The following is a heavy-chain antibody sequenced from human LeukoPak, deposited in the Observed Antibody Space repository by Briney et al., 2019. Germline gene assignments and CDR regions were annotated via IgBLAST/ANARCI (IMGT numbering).Heavy chain of an antibody. CDR3: ARERKESGNYYYYYYMDV. D-gene: IGHD3-10*01. CDR1: GYTFTGYY. J-gene: IGHJ6*03. CDR2: IIPIFGTA. Sequence: SVKVSCKASGYTFTGYYMHWVRQAPGQGLEWMGGIIPIFGTANYAQKFQGRVTITADESTSTAYMELSSLRSEDTAVYYCARERKESGNYYYYYYMDVWGKGTTVTVSS. V-gene: IGHV1-69*13.